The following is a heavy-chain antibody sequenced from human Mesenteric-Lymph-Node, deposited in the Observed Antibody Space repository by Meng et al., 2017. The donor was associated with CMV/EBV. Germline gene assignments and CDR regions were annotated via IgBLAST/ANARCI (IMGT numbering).Heavy chain of an antibody. CDR1: GGSLNSYY. V-gene: IGHV4-59*01. CDR2: GLYSGTT. D-gene: IGHD3-10*01. J-gene: IGHJ4*02. Sequence: SETLSLTCSVSGGSLNSYYWSWIRQPPGKGLEWIGFGLYSGTTNYNPSLQSRVTMSLDTSTNQFTLQLSSVTAADTAVYYCARGIMVRGVSLFDYWGREPWSPSPQ. CDR3: ARGIMVRGVSLFDY.